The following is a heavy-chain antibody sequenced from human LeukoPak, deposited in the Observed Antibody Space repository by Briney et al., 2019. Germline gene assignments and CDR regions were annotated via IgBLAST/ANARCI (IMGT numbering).Heavy chain of an antibody. Sequence: SQTLSLTCTVSGGAITNDGYYWTWIRQHQGMALEWIAYIYVTGSTYYNPSLQSRVTMSLDTSKNQFSLELKSVTAADTAVYYCARAVKQVVVRFDYWGQGTLVTVSS. D-gene: IGHD2-15*01. CDR2: IYVTGST. CDR3: ARAVKQVVVRFDY. J-gene: IGHJ4*02. V-gene: IGHV4-31*03. CDR1: GGAITNDGYY.